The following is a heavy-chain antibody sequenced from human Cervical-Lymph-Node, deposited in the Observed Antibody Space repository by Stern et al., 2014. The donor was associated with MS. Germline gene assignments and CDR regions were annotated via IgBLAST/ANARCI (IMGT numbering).Heavy chain of an antibody. CDR1: GYNFIAQW. CDR3: ASAGTGGRFV. CDR2: IHPGDSDT. Sequence: VQLQQSGAEVKKPGESLKISCEGFGYNFIAQWIGWVRQMPGKGLEYMGIIHPGDSDTRYTSSFQGHITLSVDRSISTAFLQWSSLKASDTGIYYCASAGTGGRFVWGQGTTVTVSS. V-gene: IGHV5-51*03. D-gene: IGHD3-16*01. J-gene: IGHJ6*02.